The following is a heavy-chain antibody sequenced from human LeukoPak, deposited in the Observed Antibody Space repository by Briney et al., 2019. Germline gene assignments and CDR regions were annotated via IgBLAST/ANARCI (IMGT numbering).Heavy chain of an antibody. Sequence: GGCLRLSCAASGFTFSSYAMSWVRQAPGRGLEGGSTISGSGGSTYYADFVKGRFTISRDNSKNTLFLQMQSLRAEVTAVYYFAKVCLLNVYSPASWGQGTLVTVSS. V-gene: IGHV3-23*01. D-gene: IGHD3-16*01. CDR3: AKVCLLNVYSPAS. J-gene: IGHJ5*02. CDR2: ISGSGGST. CDR1: GFTFSSYA.